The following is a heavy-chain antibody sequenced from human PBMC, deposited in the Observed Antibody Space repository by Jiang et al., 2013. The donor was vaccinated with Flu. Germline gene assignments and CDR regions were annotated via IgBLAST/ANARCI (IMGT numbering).Heavy chain of an antibody. CDR1: GGSISSYF. CDR3: ARHGNRYVESLGWIDP. D-gene: IGHD3-9*01. J-gene: IGHJ5*02. CDR2: IENSGKT. Sequence: GLLKPSETLSLTCSVSGGSISSYFWSWIRQPPGKGLEWMGSIENSGKTNYNPSLKSRVTISVDTSKNQVSLKVRSVTAADTAMYYCARHGNRYVESLGWIDPWGQGNLVTVSS. V-gene: IGHV4-59*08.